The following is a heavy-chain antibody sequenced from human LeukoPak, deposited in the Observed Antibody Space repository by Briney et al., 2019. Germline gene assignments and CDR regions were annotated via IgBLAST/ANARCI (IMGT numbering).Heavy chain of an antibody. D-gene: IGHD3-3*01. CDR2: INPNSGGT. Sequence: ASVKVSCKASGYTFTGYYMHWVRQAPGQGLEWMGWINPNSGGTNYAQKFQGRVTMTRDTSISTAYMELSRLRSDDTAVYYCARSPSYYDFWSGYYGFDYWGQGTLVTVS. J-gene: IGHJ4*02. V-gene: IGHV1-2*02. CDR3: ARSPSYYDFWSGYYGFDY. CDR1: GYTFTGYY.